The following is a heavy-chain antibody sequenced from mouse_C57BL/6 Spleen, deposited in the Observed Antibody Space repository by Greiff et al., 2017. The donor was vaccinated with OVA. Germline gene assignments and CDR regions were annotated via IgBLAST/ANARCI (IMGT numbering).Heavy chain of an antibody. CDR3: TRYGSSHYAMDY. J-gene: IGHJ4*01. CDR1: GFTFSDAW. V-gene: IGHV6-6*01. D-gene: IGHD1-1*01. Sequence: EVKVEESGGGLVQPGGSMKLSCAASGFTFSDAWMDWVRQSPEKGLEWVAEIRNKANNHATYYAESVKGRFTISRDDSKSSVYLQMNSLRAEDTGIYYCTRYGSSHYAMDYWGQGTSVTVSS. CDR2: IRNKANNHAT.